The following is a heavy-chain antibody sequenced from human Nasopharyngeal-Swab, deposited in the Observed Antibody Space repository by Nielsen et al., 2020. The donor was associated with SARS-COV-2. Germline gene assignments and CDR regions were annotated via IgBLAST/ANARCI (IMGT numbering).Heavy chain of an antibody. D-gene: IGHD3-22*01. CDR3: AAIIEYYYDSSGYYYYAFDI. CDR1: GYTLTELS. Sequence: ASVKVSCKVSGYTLTELSMHWVRQAPGKGLEWMGGFDPEDGETIYAQKFQGRVTMTEDTSTDTAYMELSSLRSEDTAVYYCAAIIEYYYDSSGYYYYAFDIWGQGTMVTVSS. J-gene: IGHJ3*02. V-gene: IGHV1-24*01. CDR2: FDPEDGET.